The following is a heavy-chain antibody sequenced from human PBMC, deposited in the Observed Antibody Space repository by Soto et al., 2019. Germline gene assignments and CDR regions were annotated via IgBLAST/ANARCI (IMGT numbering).Heavy chain of an antibody. CDR1: GYSINSDNY. V-gene: IGHV4-38-2*02. D-gene: IGHD3-10*01. Sequence: SETLSLTCTVSGYSINSDNYWGWIRQPPGKGLEWIGSIYHSGSTYYNPSLKSRVTISKDTSKNQFSLRLTSVTAADTAMYYCAKKGYYASGRINLFESWGQGTLVTVSS. CDR3: AKKGYYASGRINLFES. J-gene: IGHJ4*02. CDR2: IYHSGST.